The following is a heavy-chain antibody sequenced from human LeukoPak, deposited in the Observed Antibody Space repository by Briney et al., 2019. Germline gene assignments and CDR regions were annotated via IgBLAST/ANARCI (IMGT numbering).Heavy chain of an antibody. CDR1: GFTFSSYA. CDR3: TTEADPYYMDV. J-gene: IGHJ6*03. Sequence: PGGSLRLSCAASGFTFSSYAMHWVRQAPGKGLEWVAVISYDGSNKYYADSVKGRFTISRDNSRNTLYLQMNSLKTEDTAVYYCTTEADPYYMDVWGKGTTVTVSS. V-gene: IGHV3-30-3*01. CDR2: ISYDGSNK.